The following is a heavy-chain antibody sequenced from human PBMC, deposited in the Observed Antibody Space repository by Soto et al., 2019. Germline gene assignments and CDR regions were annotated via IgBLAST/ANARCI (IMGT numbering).Heavy chain of an antibody. CDR1: GGSISSSSYY. CDR3: ARRIVVVPAAIYYMDV. J-gene: IGHJ6*03. D-gene: IGHD2-2*01. Sequence: SETLSLTCTVSGGSISSSSYYWGWIRQPPGKGLEWIGSIYYSGSTYYNPSLKSRVTISVDTSKNQFSLKLSSVTAADTAVYYCARRIVVVPAAIYYMDVWGKGTTVTVSS. V-gene: IGHV4-39*01. CDR2: IYYSGST.